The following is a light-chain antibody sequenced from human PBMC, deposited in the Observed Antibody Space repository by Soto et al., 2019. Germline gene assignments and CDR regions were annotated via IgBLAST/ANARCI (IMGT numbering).Light chain of an antibody. CDR1: QSVSSSY. CDR3: QQYGSSPLT. V-gene: IGKV3-20*01. Sequence: EIVLAQSPGPPSLSPGEGATLSCRASQSVSSSYLAWYQQKPGQAPRLLIYGASSRATGIPDRFSGSGSGTDFTLTISRLEPEDFAVYYCQQYGSSPLTFGGGTKVDIK. J-gene: IGKJ4*01. CDR2: GAS.